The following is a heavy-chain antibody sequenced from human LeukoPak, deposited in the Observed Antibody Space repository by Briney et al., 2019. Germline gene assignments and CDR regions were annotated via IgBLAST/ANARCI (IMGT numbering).Heavy chain of an antibody. J-gene: IGHJ6*02. CDR1: GGSISSGGYY. Sequence: SETLSLTCTVSGGSISSGGYYWSWIRQHPGKGLEWIGYTYYSGSTYYNPSLKSRVTISVDTSKNQFSLKLSSVTAADTAVYYCARGSPQQWRYGMDVWGQGTTVTVSS. V-gene: IGHV4-31*03. D-gene: IGHD6-19*01. CDR2: TYYSGST. CDR3: ARGSPQQWRYGMDV.